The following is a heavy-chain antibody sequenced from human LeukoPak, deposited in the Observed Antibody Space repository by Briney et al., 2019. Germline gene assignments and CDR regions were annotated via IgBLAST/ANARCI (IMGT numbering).Heavy chain of an antibody. CDR3: ARGDFWSGYYWSNWFDP. CDR1: GGTFSSYA. V-gene: IGHV1-69*05. J-gene: IGHJ5*02. D-gene: IGHD3-3*01. Sequence: SVKVSCKASGGTFSSYAISWVRQAPGQGLEWMGGIIPIFGTANYAQKFQGRVTITTDESTSTAYMELSSLRSEDTAVYYCARGDFWSGYYWSNWFDPWGQGTLVTVSS. CDR2: IIPIFGTA.